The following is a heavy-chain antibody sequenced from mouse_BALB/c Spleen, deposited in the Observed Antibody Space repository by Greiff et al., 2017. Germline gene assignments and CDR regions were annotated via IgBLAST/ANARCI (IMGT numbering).Heavy chain of an antibody. CDR3: ARGSSGYVYYYAMDY. CDR1: GFSLTSYG. V-gene: IGHV2-9*02. CDR2: IWAGGST. J-gene: IGHJ4*01. D-gene: IGHD3-1*01. Sequence: QVQLKESGPGLVAPSQSLSITCTVSGFSLTSYGVHWVRQPPGKGLEWLGVIWAGGSTNYNSALMSRLSISKDNSKSQVFLKMNSLQTDDTAMYYCARGSSGYVYYYAMDYWGQGTSVTVSS.